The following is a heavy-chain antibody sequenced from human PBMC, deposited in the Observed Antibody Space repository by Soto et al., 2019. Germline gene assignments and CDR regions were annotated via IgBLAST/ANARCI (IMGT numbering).Heavy chain of an antibody. V-gene: IGHV3-21*01. CDR2: ISSGSTYT. CDR3: VRRSTGATAPKGNWFDP. Sequence: EVQVVESGGGLVKPGGYLRLSCAASGFTFSTFSMSWVRQAPGKGLEWVSSISSGSTYTYYADSVKGRFTISRDNAKNSLYLQMNSLRAEDTAVYYCVRRSTGATAPKGNWFDPWGQGTLVTVSS. CDR1: GFTFSTFS. D-gene: IGHD1-26*01. J-gene: IGHJ5*02.